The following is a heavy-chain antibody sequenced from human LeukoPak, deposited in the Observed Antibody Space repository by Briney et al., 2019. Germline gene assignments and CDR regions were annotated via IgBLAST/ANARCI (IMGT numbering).Heavy chain of an antibody. CDR2: ISAYNGNT. Sequence: ASVKVSCKASGYTFTSYGISWVRQAPGQGLEWMGWISAYNGNTNYAQKLQGRVTMTTDTSTSTAYMKLRSLRSDDTAVYYCARDYDSSGYYDPPGDYWGQGTLVTVSS. J-gene: IGHJ4*02. CDR3: ARDYDSSGYYDPPGDY. CDR1: GYTFTSYG. V-gene: IGHV1-18*01. D-gene: IGHD3-22*01.